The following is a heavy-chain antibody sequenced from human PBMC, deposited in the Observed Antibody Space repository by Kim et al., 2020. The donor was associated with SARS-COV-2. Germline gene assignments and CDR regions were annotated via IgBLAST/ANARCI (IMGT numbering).Heavy chain of an antibody. J-gene: IGHJ4*02. Sequence: KGRLWVTTINRKERKERYAGFEKDRLTISRDNAKNTLFLQMNSLRAEDTAVYYCARGPDGDLTLGDYWGQGTLVTVSS. CDR2: INRKERKE. D-gene: IGHD4-17*01. V-gene: IGHV3-74*01. CDR3: ARGPDGDLTLGDY.